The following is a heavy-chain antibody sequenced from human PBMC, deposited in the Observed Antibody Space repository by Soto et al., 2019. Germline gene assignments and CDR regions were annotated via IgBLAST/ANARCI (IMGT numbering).Heavy chain of an antibody. J-gene: IGHJ6*02. V-gene: IGHV3-30*18. CDR2: ISYDGSDR. Sequence: PXGSLRLSCAASRFPFSSYGMHGVRQAPGKGLEWVALISYDGSDRYYTESVKGRFTVSRDNSRNKVDLQVNSLRAEDTAVYYCAKVAKRGHLISDYGMDVWGQGTTVTVSS. CDR1: RFPFSSYG. D-gene: IGHD2-8*01. CDR3: AKVAKRGHLISDYGMDV.